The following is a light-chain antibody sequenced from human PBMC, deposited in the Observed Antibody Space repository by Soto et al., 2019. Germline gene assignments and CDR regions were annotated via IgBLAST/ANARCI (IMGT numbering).Light chain of an antibody. CDR3: QQYASSPLT. CDR2: GAS. Sequence: EIVLTQSPGTLSLSPGERATLSCRASQSVGRNYLAWYQQKLGQAPRLLIHGASSTATGIPDRFSGSGSETDFILTISRVEPEDFAVYYCQQYASSPLTFGGGTKVEIK. V-gene: IGKV3-20*01. CDR1: QSVGRNY. J-gene: IGKJ4*01.